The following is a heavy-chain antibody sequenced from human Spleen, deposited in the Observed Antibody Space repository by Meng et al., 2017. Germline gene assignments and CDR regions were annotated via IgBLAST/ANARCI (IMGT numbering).Heavy chain of an antibody. D-gene: IGHD6-19*01. CDR2: IGHSGFT. Sequence: QPQLQESGPGLVKPSEALSLTCSVSGGSISTSGYYWGWIRQPPGKGLEWIGSIGHSGFTYCTPSLKSRVTVSIDTSRNQFSLWLTSVTAADTAVYYCVRSSGWVKTGFDPWGQGTLVTVSS. CDR1: GGSISTSGYY. CDR3: VRSSGWVKTGFDP. V-gene: IGHV4-39*01. J-gene: IGHJ5*02.